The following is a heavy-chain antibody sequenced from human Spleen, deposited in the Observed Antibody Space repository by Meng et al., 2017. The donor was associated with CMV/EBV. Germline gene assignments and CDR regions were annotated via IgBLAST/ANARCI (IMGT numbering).Heavy chain of an antibody. CDR1: GFTFSNYE. V-gene: IGHV3-48*03. CDR3: ARERPMVRGNFPHNYYGMDV. CDR2: VSRSGRST. Sequence: GGSLRLSCAASGFTFSNYEMNWVRQAPGKGLEWVAFVSRSGRSTKYADSVKGRFTTSRDNAKNFLFLQIHSLRAEDTAVYYCARERPMVRGNFPHNYYGMDVWGQGTTVTVSS. D-gene: IGHD3-10*01. J-gene: IGHJ6*02.